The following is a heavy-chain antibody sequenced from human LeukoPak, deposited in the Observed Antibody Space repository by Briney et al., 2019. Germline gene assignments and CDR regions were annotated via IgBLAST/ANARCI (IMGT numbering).Heavy chain of an antibody. D-gene: IGHD2-2*01. CDR2: IYYSGST. CDR1: GGSISSYY. Sequence: PSETLSLTCTVSGGSISSYYWSWIRQPPGKGLEWIGYIYYSGSTNYNPSLKSRVTISVDTSKNQFSLKLSSVTAADTAVYYCARRVVVPAVMSFNYYYYMDVWGKGTTVTVSS. CDR3: ARRVVVPAVMSFNYYYYMDV. J-gene: IGHJ6*03. V-gene: IGHV4-59*01.